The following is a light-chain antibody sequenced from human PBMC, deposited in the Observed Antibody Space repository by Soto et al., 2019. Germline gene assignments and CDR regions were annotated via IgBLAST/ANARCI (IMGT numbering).Light chain of an antibody. CDR1: QTISSL. Sequence: DIQMTQSPSTLSGSVGDRVTITCRASQTISSLLAWYQQKPGKAPKLLIYKASTLQSGGASRFSGSGSGTEFTLTISGLQPDDFATYYSQHYNSYSEACGQGTKVDIK. V-gene: IGKV1-5*03. CDR2: KAS. CDR3: QHYNSYSEA. J-gene: IGKJ1*01.